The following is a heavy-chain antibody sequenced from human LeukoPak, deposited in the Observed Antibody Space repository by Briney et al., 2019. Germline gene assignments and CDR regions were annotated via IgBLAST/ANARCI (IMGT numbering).Heavy chain of an antibody. CDR2: INHSGST. V-gene: IGHV4-34*01. CDR1: GGSISSYY. CDR3: ARHLSPGYCSGGSCSQFDY. D-gene: IGHD2-15*01. Sequence: SETLSLTCTVSGGSISSYYWSWIRQPPGKGLEWIGEINHSGSTNYNPSLKSRVTISVDTSKNQFSLKLSSVTAADTAVYYCARHLSPGYCSGGSCSQFDYWGQGTLVTVSS. J-gene: IGHJ4*02.